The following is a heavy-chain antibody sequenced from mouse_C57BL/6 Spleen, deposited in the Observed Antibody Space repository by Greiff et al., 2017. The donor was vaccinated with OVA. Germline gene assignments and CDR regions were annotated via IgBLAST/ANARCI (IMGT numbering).Heavy chain of an antibody. Sequence: EVKLEESGGGLVQPGGSLSLSCAASGFTFTDYYMSWVRQPPGKALEWLGFIRNKANGYTTEYSASVKGRFTISRDNSQSILYLQMNALRAEDSATYYCARYGQGYFDVWGTGTTVTVSS. CDR2: IRNKANGYTT. CDR3: ARYGQGYFDV. V-gene: IGHV7-3*01. J-gene: IGHJ1*03. CDR1: GFTFTDYY.